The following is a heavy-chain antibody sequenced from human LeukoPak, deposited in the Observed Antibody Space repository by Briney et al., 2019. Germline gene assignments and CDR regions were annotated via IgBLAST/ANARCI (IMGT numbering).Heavy chain of an antibody. Sequence: PGGSLRLSCSTSGFTFSNHFMHWVRQAPGKGLEYVSSIGPNGASTLYADSVKGRFTISRDNSKSALYLQLTSLRLEDTALYYCVKDLTGTWSFDYWGQGTLVTVSS. J-gene: IGHJ4*02. D-gene: IGHD3-9*01. CDR3: VKDLTGTWSFDY. CDR1: GFTFSNHF. CDR2: IGPNGAST. V-gene: IGHV3-64D*06.